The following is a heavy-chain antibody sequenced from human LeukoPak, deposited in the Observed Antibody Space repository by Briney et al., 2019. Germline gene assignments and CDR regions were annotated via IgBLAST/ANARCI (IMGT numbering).Heavy chain of an antibody. CDR2: INPSSGGT. CDR1: GYTFTGYY. D-gene: IGHD3-3*01. V-gene: IGHV1-2*02. Sequence: ASVKVSCKASGYTFTGYYMHWVRQAPGQGLEWMGGINPSSGGTNYAQKFQGRVTMTRDTSISTAYMELSRLRSDDTAVYYCARLTYYDFWSGYNYAFDIWGQGTMVTVSS. CDR3: ARLTYYDFWSGYNYAFDI. J-gene: IGHJ3*02.